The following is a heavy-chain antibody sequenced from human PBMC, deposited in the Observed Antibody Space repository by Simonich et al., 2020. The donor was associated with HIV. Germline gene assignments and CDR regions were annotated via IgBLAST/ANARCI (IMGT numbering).Heavy chain of an antibody. D-gene: IGHD3-10*02. V-gene: IGHV4-34*01. CDR1: GGSFSGYY. Sequence: QVRLQQWGAGLLKPSKTLSLTCAVYGGSFSGYYWSWIPQPPGKGLEWIGEVNQRGSTTYNSSLKSRVTISVDTSKNQFSLKLSSVTAADTAVYYGASQQGCICIFGYPPFDPWGQGTLVTVSA. CDR2: VNQRGST. CDR3: ASQQGCICIFGYPPFDP. J-gene: IGHJ5*02.